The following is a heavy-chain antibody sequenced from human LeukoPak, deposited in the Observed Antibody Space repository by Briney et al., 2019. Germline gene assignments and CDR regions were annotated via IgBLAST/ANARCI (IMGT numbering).Heavy chain of an antibody. CDR2: IHLEGSEK. V-gene: IGHV3-7*01. Sequence: GGSLRLSCAASGFTFSSYWMTWVRQAPGKGLEWVANIHLEGSEKYYVDSVKGRFTISRDNAKNSLYLQMNRLRAEDTAVYYCATDRGYFSFDYWGQGTLATVSS. D-gene: IGHD3-22*01. J-gene: IGHJ4*02. CDR1: GFTFSSYW. CDR3: ATDRGYFSFDY.